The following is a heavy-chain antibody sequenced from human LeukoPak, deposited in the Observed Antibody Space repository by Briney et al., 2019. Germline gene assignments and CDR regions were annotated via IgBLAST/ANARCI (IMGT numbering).Heavy chain of an antibody. CDR3: ARREKVGVTFDY. J-gene: IGHJ4*02. Sequence: TSETLSLTCTVSGGSISSGSYYWSWIRQPAGKGLEWIGRIYTSGSTNYNPSLKSRVTISVDTSKNQFSLKLSSVTAADTAVYYCARREKVGVTFDYWGQGTLVTVSS. CDR2: IYTSGST. V-gene: IGHV4-61*02. D-gene: IGHD1-26*01. CDR1: GGSISSGSYY.